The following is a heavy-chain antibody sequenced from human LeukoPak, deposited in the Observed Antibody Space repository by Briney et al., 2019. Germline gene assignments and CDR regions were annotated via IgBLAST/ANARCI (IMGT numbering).Heavy chain of an antibody. CDR1: GYTFTGYY. CDR3: ARASIAVAGRGNDY. D-gene: IGHD6-19*01. Sequence: ASVKVSCKASGYTFTGYYMHRVRQAPGQGLEWMGWINPNSGGTNYAQKFQGRVTMTRDTSISTAYMELSRLRSDDTAVYYCARASIAVAGRGNDYWGQGTLVTVSS. CDR2: INPNSGGT. V-gene: IGHV1-2*02. J-gene: IGHJ4*02.